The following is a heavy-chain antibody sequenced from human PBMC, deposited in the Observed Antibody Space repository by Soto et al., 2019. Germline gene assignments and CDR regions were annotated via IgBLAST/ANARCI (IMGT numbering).Heavy chain of an antibody. V-gene: IGHV4-59*11. Sequence: SETLSLTWTVCGGSSNNHYWSWIRQPPGKGRGWIGYFYYSGSTNYNPSLKGRVTISVDTSKNQFSLNLTSLTAADTATYYCARDNWYCEYWGQGTLVTVSS. J-gene: IGHJ4*02. CDR3: ARDNWYCEY. CDR1: GGSSNNHY. CDR2: FYYSGST.